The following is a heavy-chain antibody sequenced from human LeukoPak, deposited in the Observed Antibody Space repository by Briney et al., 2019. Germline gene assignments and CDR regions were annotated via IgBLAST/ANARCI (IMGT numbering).Heavy chain of an antibody. CDR1: GDSISTNHW. J-gene: IGHJ4*02. Sequence: PSGTLSLTCAVSGDSISTNHWWSWVRQPPGKGLEWIGEVYHSGSTNYNPSPKSRVTISVDKSKNLFSLKLTSVTAADTAVYYCAVAGYGRRFDYWGQGTLVTVSS. D-gene: IGHD5-18*01. CDR2: VYHSGST. V-gene: IGHV4-4*02. CDR3: AVAGYGRRFDY.